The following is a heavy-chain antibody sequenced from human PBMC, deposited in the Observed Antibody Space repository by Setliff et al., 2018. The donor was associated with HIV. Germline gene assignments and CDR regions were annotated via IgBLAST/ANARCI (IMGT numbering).Heavy chain of an antibody. CDR2: IYYSGST. J-gene: IGHJ4*02. CDR1: GGSVGSGSYY. CDR3: ARAQDNYYDSSGYSFDS. V-gene: IGHV4-61*01. Sequence: SETLSLTCSVSGGSVGSGSYYWSWIRQSPGKGLEWLGYIYYSGSTTYNPSLKSRVTMSIDTSKNTLFLQMNSLRAEDTAVYYCARAQDNYYDSSGYSFDSWGQGSLVTVSS. D-gene: IGHD3-22*01.